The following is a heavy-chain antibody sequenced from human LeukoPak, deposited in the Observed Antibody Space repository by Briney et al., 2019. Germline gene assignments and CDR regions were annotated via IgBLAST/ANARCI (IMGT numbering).Heavy chain of an antibody. V-gene: IGHV1-18*01. CDR1: GYNFTSYG. Sequence: ASVKVSCKASGYNFTSYGISWVRQAPGQGLEWMGWISAYNGNTNYAQKLQGRVTMNTDTSTSTAYTELRSLRSDDTAVYYCARASFLVGAPNSDYWGQGTLVTVSS. J-gene: IGHJ4*02. CDR3: ARASFLVGAPNSDY. D-gene: IGHD1-26*01. CDR2: ISAYNGNT.